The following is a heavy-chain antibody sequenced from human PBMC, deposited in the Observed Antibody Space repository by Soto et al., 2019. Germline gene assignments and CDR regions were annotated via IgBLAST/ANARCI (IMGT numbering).Heavy chain of an antibody. CDR2: IIPIFAKA. J-gene: IGHJ5*02. Sequence: QVPLVQSGAEVKKPGSSVKVSCKASGGTFSSYIISWVRQAPGQGLEWMGGIIPIFAKADYAQKFQGRVTITADESTSTAYMELSSLRSEDTAVYYCARAYSSNRYWFDPWGQGTLVTVSS. D-gene: IGHD2-2*01. CDR3: ARAYSSNRYWFDP. CDR1: GGTFSSYI. V-gene: IGHV1-69*01.